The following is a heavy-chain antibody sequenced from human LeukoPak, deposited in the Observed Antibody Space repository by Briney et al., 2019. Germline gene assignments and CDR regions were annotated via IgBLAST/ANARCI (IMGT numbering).Heavy chain of an antibody. CDR2: IHHSGST. J-gene: IGHJ4*02. V-gene: IGHV4-38-2*01. CDR1: GYSISSGYY. Sequence: SETLSLTCAVSGYSISSGYYWGWIRQPPGKGLEWIGSIHHSGSTYYNPSPKSRVTISVDTSKNQFSLKLSSVTAADTAVYYCARYYGSGSYSLDYWGQGTLATVSS. D-gene: IGHD3-10*01. CDR3: ARYYGSGSYSLDY.